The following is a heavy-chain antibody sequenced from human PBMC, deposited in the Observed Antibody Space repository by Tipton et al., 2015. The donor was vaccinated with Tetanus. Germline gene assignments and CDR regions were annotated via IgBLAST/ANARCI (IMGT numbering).Heavy chain of an antibody. CDR3: AQDYDGTYNLGAY. V-gene: IGHV3-23*01. Sequence: SLRLSCAASGFTFSNYVMSWVRQAPGKGLEWVSGITGSGSSTYYADSVKGRLIISRDNYKNTLYLQMSSLGAEDTAVYYCAQDYDGTYNLGAYWGQGTLVTVSS. J-gene: IGHJ4*02. CDR1: GFTFSNYV. D-gene: IGHD1-14*01. CDR2: ITGSGSST.